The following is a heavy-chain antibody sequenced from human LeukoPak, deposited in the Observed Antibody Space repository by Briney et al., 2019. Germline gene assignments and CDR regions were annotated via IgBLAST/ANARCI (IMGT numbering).Heavy chain of an antibody. J-gene: IGHJ6*02. Sequence: XRQXPGKGLXXXXXIXHSGSTNCNPSLKSRVTISVDTSKNQFSLKLSSVTAADTAVYYCARGEINTAMVNYYYYYGMDVWGQGTTVTVSS. V-gene: IGHV4-34*01. CDR2: IXHSGST. D-gene: IGHD5-18*01. CDR3: ARGEINTAMVNYYYYYGMDV.